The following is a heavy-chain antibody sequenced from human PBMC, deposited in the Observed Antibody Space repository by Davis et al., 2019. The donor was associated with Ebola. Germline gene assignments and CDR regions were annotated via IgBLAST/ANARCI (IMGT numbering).Heavy chain of an antibody. V-gene: IGHV3-23*01. Sequence: GESLKISCAASGFNFSSYAMSWVRQAPGKGPEWVSAITGSGSLTGYADSVKGRFTISRDNSKNTLNMQMNSLRGEDTAVYYCATRGSSREFDYWGQGTLVSVS. J-gene: IGHJ4*02. CDR2: ITGSGSLT. CDR1: GFNFSSYA. D-gene: IGHD6-13*01. CDR3: ATRGSSREFDY.